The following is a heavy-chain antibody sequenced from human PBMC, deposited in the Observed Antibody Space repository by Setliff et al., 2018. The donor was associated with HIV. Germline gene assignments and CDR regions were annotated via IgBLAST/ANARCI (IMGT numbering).Heavy chain of an antibody. V-gene: IGHV3-7*01. CDR1: GFTFSSYW. J-gene: IGHJ6*02. CDR2: IKQDASEK. Sequence: GGSLRLSCAASGFTFSSYWMSWVRQAPGKGLEWVANIKQDASEKYYGDSVKGRFTISRDNAKISLYLQMNSLRAEDTAVYYCAREPHELRYFDWLLYPAYYYYGMDVWGQGTTVTVSS. D-gene: IGHD3-9*01. CDR3: AREPHELRYFDWLLYPAYYYYGMDV.